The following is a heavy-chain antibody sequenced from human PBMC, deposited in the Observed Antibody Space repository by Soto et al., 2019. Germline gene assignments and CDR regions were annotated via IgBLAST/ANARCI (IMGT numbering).Heavy chain of an antibody. J-gene: IGHJ3*02. CDR2: INSDGSST. Sequence: GGSMRLSCAASGFTFSNYWMHWVRQAPGKGLVWVSRINSDGSSTTYADSVKGRFTISRDNAKNTLYLEMNSLRAEDTAVYYCARRGAGFDIWGQGTMVTVSS. V-gene: IGHV3-74*01. D-gene: IGHD6-19*01. CDR1: GFTFSNYW. CDR3: ARRGAGFDI.